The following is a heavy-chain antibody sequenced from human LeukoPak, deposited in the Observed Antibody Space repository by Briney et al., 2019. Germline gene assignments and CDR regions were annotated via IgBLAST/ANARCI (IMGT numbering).Heavy chain of an antibody. CDR1: GYTFTNYG. CDR3: ARITYDFWSGYYMPDDP. CDR2: ISAYNGNT. D-gene: IGHD3-3*01. Sequence: ASVKVSCKASGYTFTNYGFSWVRQAPGQGREWMGWISAYNGNTNYAQKLQGRVTMTTDTSTSTAYMELRSLRSDDTAVYYCARITYDFWSGYYMPDDPWGQGTLVTVSS. J-gene: IGHJ5*02. V-gene: IGHV1-18*01.